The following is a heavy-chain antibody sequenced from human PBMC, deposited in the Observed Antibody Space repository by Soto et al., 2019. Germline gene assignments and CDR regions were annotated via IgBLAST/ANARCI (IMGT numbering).Heavy chain of an antibody. CDR1: GDSISSVDYF. V-gene: IGHV4-30-4*01. Sequence: NPSETLSLTCSVSGDSISSVDYFWAWIRQPPGQALEYIGYIYKSATTYYNPSFESRVAISLDTSKSQFSLNVTSVTAADTAVYFCARGRYCLTGRCFPNWFDSRGQGTLVTVSS. CDR2: IYKSATT. D-gene: IGHD2-15*01. J-gene: IGHJ5*01. CDR3: ARGRYCLTGRCFPNWFDS.